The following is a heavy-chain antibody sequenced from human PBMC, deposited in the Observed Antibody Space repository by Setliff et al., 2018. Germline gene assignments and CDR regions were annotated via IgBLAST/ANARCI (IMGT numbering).Heavy chain of an antibody. Sequence: SETLSLTCTVSAYSIRSDYYWSWIRQPAGKGLEWIGRIYTSGSTNYNPSLKSRVTMSVDTSKNQFSLKLSSVTAADTAVYYCARKGISALSGAFDMWGQGTMVTVSS. V-gene: IGHV4-4*07. CDR3: ARKGISALSGAFDM. J-gene: IGHJ3*02. CDR2: IYTSGST. CDR1: AYSIRSDYY. D-gene: IGHD2-15*01.